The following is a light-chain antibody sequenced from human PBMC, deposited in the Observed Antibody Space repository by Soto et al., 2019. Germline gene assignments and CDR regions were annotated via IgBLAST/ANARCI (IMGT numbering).Light chain of an antibody. CDR3: CSYAGSNTYV. CDR2: EVT. CDR1: NGDIGNYDL. J-gene: IGLJ1*01. Sequence: QSALTQPASVSGSPGQSITFSCTGTNGDIGNYDLVSWYQQHPGKAPKLMISEVTKRPSGISNRFSGSKSGNTASLTISGLPAEDEADYYCCSYAGSNTYVFGTGTKLTVL. V-gene: IGLV2-23*02.